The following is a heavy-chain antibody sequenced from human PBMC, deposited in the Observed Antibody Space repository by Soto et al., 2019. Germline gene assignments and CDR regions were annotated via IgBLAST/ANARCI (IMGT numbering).Heavy chain of an antibody. CDR2: IYYSGTT. J-gene: IGHJ4*02. CDR1: GDSITSNSYF. CDR3: ARHFSVDYFVY. V-gene: IGHV4-39*01. Sequence: SETLSLTCTVSGDSITSNSYFWAWIRQPPGKGLEWIGSIYYSGTTYYNPSLKSRVTISVDRSKNQFSLKLSSVTAADTAVYYCARHFSVDYFVYSGQGALVTVSS.